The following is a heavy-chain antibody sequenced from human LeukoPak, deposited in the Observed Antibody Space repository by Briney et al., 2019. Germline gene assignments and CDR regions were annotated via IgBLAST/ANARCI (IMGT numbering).Heavy chain of an antibody. CDR3: ASSLSPGIAVTSSWNFDY. V-gene: IGHV4-39*01. Sequence: SETLSLTCTVSGGSISSSSYYWGWIRQPPGKGLEWIGSIYYSGSTYYNPSLKSRVTISVDTSKNQFSLWLSSVTAADPAVYYCASSLSPGIAVTSSWNFDYWGQGALVTVSS. J-gene: IGHJ4*02. CDR2: IYYSGST. CDR1: GGSISSSSYY. D-gene: IGHD6-19*01.